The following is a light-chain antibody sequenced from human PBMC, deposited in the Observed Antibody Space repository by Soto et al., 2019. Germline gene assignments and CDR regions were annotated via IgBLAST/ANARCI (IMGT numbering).Light chain of an antibody. Sequence: DIQMTQSPSSLSASIGDRVTITCRASQSISSYLNWYQQKPGEAPKLLIYAASSLQSGVPSSFSGSGSGTDFTLTISSLQPEDFATYYCQQTYNTPSTFGQGTRVEIK. CDR1: QSISSY. CDR2: AAS. CDR3: QQTYNTPST. J-gene: IGKJ1*01. V-gene: IGKV1-39*01.